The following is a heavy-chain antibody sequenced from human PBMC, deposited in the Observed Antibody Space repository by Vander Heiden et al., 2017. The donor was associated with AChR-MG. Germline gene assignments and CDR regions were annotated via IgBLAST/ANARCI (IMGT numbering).Heavy chain of an antibody. CDR1: GYSISSGDD. V-gene: IGHV4-38-2*02. CDR2: SYHSGST. D-gene: IGHD2-2*02. CDR3: SRDIVVVPAAIGDDAFDI. Sequence: QVQLQESGPGLVKPSATLSLPCAVSGYSISSGDDWGWIRQAPGKGLEWIGSSYHSGSTYYNPSLKSRVTISVDTSKNQFSLKLSSVTAADTAVYYCSRDIVVVPAAIGDDAFDIWGQGTMVTVSS. J-gene: IGHJ3*02.